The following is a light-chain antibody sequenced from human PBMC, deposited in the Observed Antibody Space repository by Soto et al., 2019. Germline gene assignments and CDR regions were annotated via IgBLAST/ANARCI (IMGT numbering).Light chain of an antibody. CDR2: GAS. Sequence: EIVTTQSPATLSVSPGERVTLSCRASQSVSSNLAWYQHKLGQAPRLLIYGASTRATGIPARFSGSGSGTEITLTISSLQSEDFAVYYGQQYNNWPWTFGQGTKVDIK. J-gene: IGKJ1*01. V-gene: IGKV3-15*01. CDR3: QQYNNWPWT. CDR1: QSVSSN.